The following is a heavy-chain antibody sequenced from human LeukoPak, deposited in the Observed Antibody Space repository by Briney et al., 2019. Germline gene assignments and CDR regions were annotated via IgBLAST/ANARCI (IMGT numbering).Heavy chain of an antibody. CDR1: GYTFTGYY. V-gene: IGHV1-2*02. D-gene: IGHD3-22*01. CDR2: INPNSGGT. CDR3: ASSYDSSGNGDY. J-gene: IGHJ4*02. Sequence: ASVKVSCKASGYTFTGYYMHWVRQAPGHGLGWMGWINPNSGGTNYAQKFQGRVTMTRDTSISTAYMELSSLRSEDTAVYYCASSYDSSGNGDYWGQGTLVTVSS.